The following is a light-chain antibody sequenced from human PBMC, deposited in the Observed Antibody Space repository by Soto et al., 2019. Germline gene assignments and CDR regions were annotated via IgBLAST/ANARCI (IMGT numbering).Light chain of an antibody. CDR1: QSVSSY. CDR2: GAS. J-gene: IGKJ1*01. V-gene: IGKV3-20*01. Sequence: EIVLTQSPATLSLSPGERATLSCRASQSVSSYLAWYQQKPGQAPRLLIYGASTRATGIPDRFSGSRSGTDFTLTTSRLEPEDFAVYFCQLYGSSRWTFGQGTKVDIK. CDR3: QLYGSSRWT.